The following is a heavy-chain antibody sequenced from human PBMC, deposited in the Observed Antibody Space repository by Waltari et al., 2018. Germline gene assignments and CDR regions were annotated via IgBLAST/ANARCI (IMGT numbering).Heavy chain of an antibody. J-gene: IGHJ2*01. D-gene: IGHD3-22*01. CDR1: GYPINSGYY. CDR3: ARGGFDSNWYFDV. CDR2: VHHSGRT. V-gene: IGHV4-38-2*01. Sequence: QVQLQESGPGLGKPSETLSLICAVSGYPINSGYYWGWIRQPPGKGLEWIGSVHHSGRTYYNPSLKSRLTISRDTSKNQFSLKLNSVTAADTAVYNCARGGFDSNWYFDVWGRGTLVTVSS.